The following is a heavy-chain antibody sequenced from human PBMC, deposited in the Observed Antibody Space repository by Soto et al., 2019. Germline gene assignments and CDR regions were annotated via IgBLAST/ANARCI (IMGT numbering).Heavy chain of an antibody. V-gene: IGHV3-30-3*01. CDR3: ARGKARYSSGSGTQHYYYYYGMDV. D-gene: IGHD6-19*01. CDR2: ISYDGSNR. J-gene: IGHJ6*02. CDR1: GFTFSSYA. Sequence: GGPLRLSCAASGFTFSSYAMHWVRQAPGKGLEWVAVISYDGSNRYYADSVKGRFTISRDNSKNTLYLQMNSLRAEDTAVYYCARGKARYSSGSGTQHYYYYYGMDVWGQGATVTVSS.